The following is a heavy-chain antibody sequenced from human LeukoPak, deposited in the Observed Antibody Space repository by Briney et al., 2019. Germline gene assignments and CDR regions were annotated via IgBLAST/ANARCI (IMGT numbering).Heavy chain of an antibody. V-gene: IGHV1-69*13. CDR1: GGTFSSYA. CDR3: ARARGYYGSGSNVYYHYMDV. CDR2: IIPIFGTA. D-gene: IGHD3-10*01. J-gene: IGHJ6*03. Sequence: ASVKVSCKASGGTFSSYAISWVRQAPGQGLEWMGGIIPIFGTANYAQKFQGRVTITADESTSTAYMELSSLRSEDTAVYYCARARGYYGSGSNVYYHYMDVWGKGTTVTVSS.